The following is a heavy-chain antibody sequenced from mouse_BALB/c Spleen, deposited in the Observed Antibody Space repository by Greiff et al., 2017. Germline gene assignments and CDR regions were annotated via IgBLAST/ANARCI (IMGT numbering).Heavy chain of an antibody. V-gene: IGHV1-5*01. Sequence: VQLKQSGTVLARPGASVKMSCKASGYTFTSYWMHWVKQRPGQGLEWIGAIYPGNSDTSYNQKFKGKANLTAVTSTSTAYMELSSLTNEDSAVYYCTGYYGTLDYWGQGTTLTVSS. CDR2: IYPGNSDT. CDR3: TGYYGTLDY. CDR1: GYTFTSYW. D-gene: IGHD1-1*01. J-gene: IGHJ2*01.